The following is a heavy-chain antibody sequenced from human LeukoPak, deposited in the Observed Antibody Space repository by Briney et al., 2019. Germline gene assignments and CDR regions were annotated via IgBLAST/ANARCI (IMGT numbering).Heavy chain of an antibody. J-gene: IGHJ4*02. CDR3: AKQLGYCSDGSCYFPY. Sequence: GGSLRLSCAASGFTFSSYWMSWVRQAPGKGLEWVANIKQDGSEKYYVDSEKGRFTISRDNSKSTLCLQMNSLRAEDTAVYYCAKQLGYCSDGSCYFPYWGQGTLVTVSS. D-gene: IGHD2-15*01. CDR2: IKQDGSEK. V-gene: IGHV3-7*03. CDR1: GFTFSSYW.